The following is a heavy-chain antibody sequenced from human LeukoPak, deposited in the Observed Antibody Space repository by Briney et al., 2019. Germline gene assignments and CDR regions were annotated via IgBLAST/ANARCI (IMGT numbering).Heavy chain of an antibody. D-gene: IGHD1-1*01. Sequence: SVKVSCKASGGTFSSYAINWVRQAPGQGFEWMGRIIPISGLADYAQKFQGRVTFFADTSTNTAYMELSSLRSEDTAVYYCARVSGDSRERRRQNLDYWGQGTLVTVSS. CDR1: GGTFSSYA. V-gene: IGHV1-69*04. J-gene: IGHJ4*02. CDR3: ARVSGDSRERRRQNLDY. CDR2: IIPISGLA.